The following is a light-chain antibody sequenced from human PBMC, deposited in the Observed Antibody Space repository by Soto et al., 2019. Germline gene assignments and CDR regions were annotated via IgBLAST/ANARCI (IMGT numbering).Light chain of an antibody. Sequence: EIVMTQSPATLSVSPGERATLSCRASQSVSSNLAWYQQKPGQAPRLLIYGASTRATGIPARFSGSGYGTEFNLTISSLQTEDFATYYCQQSYSSPPTFGQGTKVDIK. CDR2: GAS. V-gene: IGKV3-15*01. CDR1: QSVSSN. CDR3: QQSYSSPPT. J-gene: IGKJ1*01.